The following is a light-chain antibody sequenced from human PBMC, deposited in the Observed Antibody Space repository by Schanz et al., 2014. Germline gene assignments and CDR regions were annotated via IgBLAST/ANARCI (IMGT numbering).Light chain of an antibody. Sequence: QSALTQPPSASGSPGQSITISCTGTSSDVGGYKYVSWYQQHPGKAPKLMIYEVSKRPSGVPDRFSGSKSGNTASLTVSGLQAEDEADYCYCSYAGSSTSLCGGGTKLTVL. J-gene: IGLJ3*02. V-gene: IGLV2-8*01. CDR1: SSDVGGYKY. CDR3: CSYAGSSTSL. CDR2: EVS.